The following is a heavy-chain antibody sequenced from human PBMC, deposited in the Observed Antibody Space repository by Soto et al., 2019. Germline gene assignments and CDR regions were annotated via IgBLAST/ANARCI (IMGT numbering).Heavy chain of an antibody. D-gene: IGHD3-10*01. CDR1: GGSLNSYY. V-gene: IGHV4-59*12. J-gene: IGHJ3*02. CDR2: IYHSGST. Sequence: SETLXLTCTVSGGSLNSYYWTWIRQSPGKGLEWIGYIYHSGSTYYNPSLKSRVTISVDRSKNQFSLKLSSVTAADTAVYYCARAHGSGWGAFDIWGQGTMVTVSS. CDR3: ARAHGSGWGAFDI.